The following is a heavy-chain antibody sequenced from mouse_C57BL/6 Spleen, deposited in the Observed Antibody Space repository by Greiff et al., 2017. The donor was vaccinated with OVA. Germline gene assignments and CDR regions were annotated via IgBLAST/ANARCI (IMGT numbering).Heavy chain of an antibody. CDR1: GYPFTDYE. Sequence: VQLQQSGAELVRPGASVTLSCKASGYPFTDYEMHWVKQTPVHGLEWIGAIDPETGGTAYNQKFKGKAILTADKSASTAYMDLRSLTSEDSAVYYCTRKGVRSYAMDYWGQGTSVTVSS. V-gene: IGHV1-15*01. CDR3: TRKGVRSYAMDY. D-gene: IGHD1-1*01. CDR2: IDPETGGT. J-gene: IGHJ4*01.